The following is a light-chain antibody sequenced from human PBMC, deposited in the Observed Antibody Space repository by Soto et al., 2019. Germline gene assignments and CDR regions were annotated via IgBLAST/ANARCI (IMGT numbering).Light chain of an antibody. CDR3: QQYDNLPLT. Sequence: DLQITHSACSLSPSVRYRVTTTCQASQDICNYLNWYQQKPGKAPKLLIYDASNLETGVPSRFSGSGSGTDFTFTISSLQPEDIATYYCQQYDNLPLTFGQGTRLENK. J-gene: IGKJ5*01. CDR1: QDICNY. V-gene: IGKV1-33*01. CDR2: DAS.